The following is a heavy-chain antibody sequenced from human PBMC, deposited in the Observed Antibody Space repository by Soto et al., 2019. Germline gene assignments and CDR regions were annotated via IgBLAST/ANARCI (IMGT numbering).Heavy chain of an antibody. J-gene: IGHJ5*02. CDR2: IYYSGST. D-gene: IGHD3-3*01. Sequence: XXTLSLPFTVSGGSISSSSYYWDSIRQPPGKGLEWIGSIYYSGSTYYNPSLKSRVTISVDNSKNTLYLQMNNLRTEDTAVYFCAKPRSSLEWPPFDPWGLGTLVTVSS. CDR1: GGSISSSSYY. V-gene: IGHV4-39*02. CDR3: AKPRSSLEWPPFDP.